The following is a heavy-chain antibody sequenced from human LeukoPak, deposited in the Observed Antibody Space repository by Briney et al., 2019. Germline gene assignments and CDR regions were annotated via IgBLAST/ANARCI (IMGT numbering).Heavy chain of an antibody. Sequence: SETLSLTCTVSGGSISSSSYYWGWIRQPPGTGMEWIGSIYYSGSTYYNPSLKSRVTISVDTSKNQFSLKLSSVTAADTAVYYCVSIGYSNYYYGMDVWGQGPTVTVSS. CDR2: IYYSGST. D-gene: IGHD4-11*01. CDR3: VSIGYSNYYYGMDV. CDR1: GGSISSSSYY. V-gene: IGHV4-39*01. J-gene: IGHJ6*02.